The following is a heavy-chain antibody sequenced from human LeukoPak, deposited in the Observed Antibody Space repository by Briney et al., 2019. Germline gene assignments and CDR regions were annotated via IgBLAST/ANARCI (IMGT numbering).Heavy chain of an antibody. CDR2: IRSKAYGGTT. V-gene: IGHV3-49*03. Sequence: GGSLRLSCTASGFTFGDYAMSWFRQAPGKGLEWVGFIRSKAYGGTTEYAASVKGRFTILRDDSKSIAYLQMNSLKTEDTAVYYCTRSRLYGSGSYLSGRDYWGQGTLVTVSS. J-gene: IGHJ4*02. D-gene: IGHD3-10*01. CDR1: GFTFGDYA. CDR3: TRSRLYGSGSYLSGRDY.